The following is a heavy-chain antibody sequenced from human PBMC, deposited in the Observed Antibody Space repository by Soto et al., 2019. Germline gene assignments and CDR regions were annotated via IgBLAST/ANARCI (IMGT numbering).Heavy chain of an antibody. CDR2: IKQDGSEK. J-gene: IGHJ4*02. D-gene: IGHD7-27*01. V-gene: IGHV3-7*05. Sequence: EVQLAESGGGLVQPGESLRLSCVASGFALSNYWINWVRQAPGKGLEWVANIKQDGSEKNYVDSVKGRFTISRDNARNSLYLQMNSMSAEDTAAYYCATETSTWGCWGQGTLVTVSS. CDR1: GFALSNYW. CDR3: ATETSTWGC.